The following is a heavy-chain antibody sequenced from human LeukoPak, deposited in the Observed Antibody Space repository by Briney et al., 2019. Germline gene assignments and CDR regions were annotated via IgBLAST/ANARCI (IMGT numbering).Heavy chain of an antibody. CDR3: ARFRSGSAVVKDEAHVDY. D-gene: IGHD1-26*01. CDR2: IYYSGST. V-gene: IGHV4-31*03. J-gene: IGHJ4*02. CDR1: GGSISSGGYY. Sequence: PSETLSLTCTVSGGSISSGGYYWSWIRQHPGKGLEWIGYIYYSGSTYYNPSLKSRVTISVDTSKNQFSLKLSSVTAAYTAVYDCARFRSGSAVVKDEAHVDYWGQGNLVTVSS.